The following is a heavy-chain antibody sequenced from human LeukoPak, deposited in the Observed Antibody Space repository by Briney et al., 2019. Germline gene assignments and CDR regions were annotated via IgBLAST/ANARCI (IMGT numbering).Heavy chain of an antibody. J-gene: IGHJ4*02. D-gene: IGHD3-22*01. CDR3: ARSGAGYYDSSGYYPNYLDY. V-gene: IGHV4-59*08. CDR2: IYYSGST. Sequence: SETLSLTCTVSGGSISSYYWSWIRQPPGKGLEWIGYIYYSGSTNYNPSLKSRVTISVDTSKNQFSLKLSSVTAADTAVYYCARSGAGYYDSSGYYPNYLDYWGQGTLVTVSS. CDR1: GGSISSYY.